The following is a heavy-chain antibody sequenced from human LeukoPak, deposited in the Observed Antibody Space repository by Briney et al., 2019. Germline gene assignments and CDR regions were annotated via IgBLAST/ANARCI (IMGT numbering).Heavy chain of an antibody. CDR1: GGPISTYY. CDR3: VRDHYYDSSGYTFRH. Sequence: SETLSLTCTVSGGPISTYYWSWIRQSPGKGLEWIGYIYYSGSTNYNPSLKSRVTISVDTSKSQFSLRLSSVTAADTAVYYCVRDHYYDSSGYTFRHWGQGTLVSVSS. J-gene: IGHJ1*01. V-gene: IGHV4-59*01. CDR2: IYYSGST. D-gene: IGHD3-22*01.